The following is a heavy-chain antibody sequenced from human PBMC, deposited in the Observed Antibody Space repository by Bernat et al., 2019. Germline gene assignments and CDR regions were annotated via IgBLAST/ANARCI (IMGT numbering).Heavy chain of an antibody. CDR1: GFTFSSYA. CDR3: AKFPLRIAVAKRGYYFDY. Sequence: EVQLLESGGGLVQPGGSLRLSCAASGFTFSSYAMSWVRQAPGKGLEWVSVISGSGGSTYYADSVKGRFTISRDNSKNTLYLQMNSLRAEDTAVYYCAKFPLRIAVAKRGYYFDYWGQGTLVTVSA. J-gene: IGHJ4*02. V-gene: IGHV3-23*01. D-gene: IGHD6-19*01. CDR2: ISGSGGST.